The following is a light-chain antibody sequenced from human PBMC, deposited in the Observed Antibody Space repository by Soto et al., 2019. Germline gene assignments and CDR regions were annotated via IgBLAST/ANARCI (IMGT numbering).Light chain of an antibody. CDR2: EDT. V-gene: IGLV2-23*01. J-gene: IGLJ1*01. Sequence: QSVLTQPASVSGSPGQSITISCTGTSSDVGSYDLVSWYQQPPGKAPKLMIYEDTKRPSGISTRFSGSKSRNAASLTISGLQAEDEADYYCCSYAGSGTFVFGTGTKVTVL. CDR1: SSDVGSYDL. CDR3: CSYAGSGTFV.